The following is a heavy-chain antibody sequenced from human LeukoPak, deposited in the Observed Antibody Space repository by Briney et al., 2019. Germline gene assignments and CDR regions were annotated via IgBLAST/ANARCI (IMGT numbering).Heavy chain of an antibody. J-gene: IGHJ4*02. CDR3: ARDYSTVTTFFDY. D-gene: IGHD4-17*01. CDR2: ITSGGTTI. V-gene: IGHV3-48*01. CDR1: GVTFRTYN. Sequence: GGSLRLSCAASGVTFRTYNMNWVRQAPGKGLEWISYITSGGTTIYYADSVKGRFTISRDNAKNSLYLQMNSLRAEDAAVYYCARDYSTVTTFFDYWGQGTLVTVSS.